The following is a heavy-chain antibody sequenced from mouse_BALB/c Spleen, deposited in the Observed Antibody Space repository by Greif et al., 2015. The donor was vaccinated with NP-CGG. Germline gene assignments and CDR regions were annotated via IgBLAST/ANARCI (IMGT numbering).Heavy chain of an antibody. CDR2: IYPGDGDT. J-gene: IGHJ3*01. CDR3: VREGSSWFAY. Sequence: QVQLQQSGAELARPGASVKLSCKASGYTFTSYWMQWVKQRPGQGLDWIGAIYPGDGDTRYTQKFKGKATLTADKSSSTDYMHLSSWESEDSAVYYCVREGSSWFAYWGQGTVVTVCA. V-gene: IGHV1-87*01. CDR1: GYTFTSYW. D-gene: IGHD1-1*01.